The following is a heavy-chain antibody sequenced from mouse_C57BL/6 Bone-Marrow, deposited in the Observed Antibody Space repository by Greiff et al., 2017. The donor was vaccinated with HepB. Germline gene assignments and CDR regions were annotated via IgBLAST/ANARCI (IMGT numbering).Heavy chain of an antibody. CDR3: ARSGTTVVPYFDY. CDR2: IWSDGST. V-gene: IGHV2-6*03. D-gene: IGHD1-1*01. J-gene: IGHJ2*01. Sequence: VMLVESGPGLVAPSQSLSITCTVSGFSLTSYGVHWVRQPPGKGLEWLVVIWSDGSTTYNSALKSRLSISKDNSKSQVFLKMNSLQTDDTAMYYCARSGTTVVPYFDYWGQGTTLTVSS. CDR1: GFSLTSYG.